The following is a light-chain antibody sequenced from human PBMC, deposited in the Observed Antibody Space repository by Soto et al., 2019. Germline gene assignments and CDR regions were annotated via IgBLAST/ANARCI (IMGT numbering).Light chain of an antibody. CDR2: GAS. J-gene: IGKJ2*01. Sequence: EIVLTQSPATLSLSPGETVTLSCRASQSVTSSYLAWYQQKPGQAPRLLIYGASSRATGIPDRFSGSGSGTDFTLTISRLEPEDFAVYYCQQYGSSPLFGQGTKLEIK. CDR1: QSVTSSY. V-gene: IGKV3-20*01. CDR3: QQYGSSPL.